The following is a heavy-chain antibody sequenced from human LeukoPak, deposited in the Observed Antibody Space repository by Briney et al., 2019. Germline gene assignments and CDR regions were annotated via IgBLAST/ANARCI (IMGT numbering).Heavy chain of an antibody. D-gene: IGHD3-3*01. CDR1: GYTFTSYY. V-gene: IGHV1-46*01. CDR3: ARDLYYDFWSGSYGEGHAFDI. CDR2: INPTGGST. Sequence: ASVNVSCKASGYTFTSYYMHWVRQAPGQGLEWMGLINPTGGSTGYAQKFQGRVTMTRDMSTSTDYMELSSMRSDDTAVYYCARDLYYDFWSGSYGEGHAFDIWGQGTMVTVSS. J-gene: IGHJ3*02.